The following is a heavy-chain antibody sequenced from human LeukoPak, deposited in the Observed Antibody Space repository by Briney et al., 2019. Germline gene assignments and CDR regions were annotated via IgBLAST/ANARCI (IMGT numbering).Heavy chain of an antibody. CDR1: GFTFSSYA. D-gene: IGHD3-10*01. J-gene: IGHJ4*02. Sequence: GGSLRLSCAASGFTFSSYAMSWVRQAPGKGLEWVSAISGSGGSTYYADSVKGRFTISRDNSKNTLYLQMNSLRAGDTAVYYCARARVRGVHHFDYWGQGTLVTVSS. CDR2: ISGSGGST. V-gene: IGHV3-23*01. CDR3: ARARVRGVHHFDY.